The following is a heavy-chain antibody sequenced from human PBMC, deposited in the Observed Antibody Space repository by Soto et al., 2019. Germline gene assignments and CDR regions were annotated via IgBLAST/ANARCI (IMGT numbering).Heavy chain of an antibody. J-gene: IGHJ4*02. V-gene: IGHV1-69*06. CDR1: GGTFSTYS. D-gene: IGHD1-26*01. CDR2: IIPIFGTA. Sequence: QVQLVQSGAEVKKPGSSVKVSCKTSGGTFSTYSIVWVRQAPGEGLEWMGGIIPIFGTANYAQKFQDRVTNTADKSTNPAFTELSRLKSEYTAMYYCARSSGNNYGVGTNYYFDYWGQGTLVTVSS. CDR3: ARSSGNNYGVGTNYYFDY.